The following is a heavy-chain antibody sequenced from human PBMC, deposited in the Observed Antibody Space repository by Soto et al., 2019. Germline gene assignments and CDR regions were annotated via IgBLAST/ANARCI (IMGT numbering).Heavy chain of an antibody. V-gene: IGHV1-18*04. CDR2: ISPYNGDT. Sequence: QVQLVQSGAEVKKPGASVKVSCKASGYTFTSHGLNWVRQAPGQGLEWMGWISPYNGDTNQAQKVQGRVTMTTDTATTTAYMELRSLRSDDTAVYYCARDQSSGWYGKDSGLDVWGQGTTVTVSS. CDR1: GYTFTSHG. D-gene: IGHD6-19*01. J-gene: IGHJ6*02. CDR3: ARDQSSGWYGKDSGLDV.